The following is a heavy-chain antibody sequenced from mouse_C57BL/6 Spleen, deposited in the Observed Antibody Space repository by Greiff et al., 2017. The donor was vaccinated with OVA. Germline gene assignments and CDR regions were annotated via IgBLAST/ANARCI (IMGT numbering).Heavy chain of an antibody. D-gene: IGHD1-1*01. CDR2: INPNNGGT. J-gene: IGHJ2*01. Sequence: EVQLQQSGPELVKPGASVKISCKASGYTFTDYYMNWVKQSHGKSLEWIGDINPNNGGTSYNQKFKGKATLTVDKSSSTAYMELRSLTSEDSAVYYCAKGTTVVESLYYFDYWGQGTTLTVSS. CDR3: AKGTTVVESLYYFDY. V-gene: IGHV1-26*01. CDR1: GYTFTDYY.